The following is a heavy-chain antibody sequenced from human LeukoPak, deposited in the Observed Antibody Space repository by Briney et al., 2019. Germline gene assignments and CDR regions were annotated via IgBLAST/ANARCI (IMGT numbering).Heavy chain of an antibody. CDR3: ARHGAGTYGVGWFDP. D-gene: IGHD2-8*01. CDR2: IYYSGST. V-gene: IGHV4-59*08. CDR1: GGSISSYY. J-gene: IGHJ5*02. Sequence: SETLSLTCTVSGGSISSYYWSWIRQPPGKGLEWIGYIYYSGSTNYNPSLKSRVTISVDTSKNQFSLKLSSVTAADTAVYYCARHGAGTYGVGWFDPWGQGTLVTVSS.